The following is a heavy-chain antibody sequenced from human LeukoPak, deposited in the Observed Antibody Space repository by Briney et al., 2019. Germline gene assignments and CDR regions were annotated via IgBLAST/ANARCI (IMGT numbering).Heavy chain of an antibody. CDR1: GGSFSGYY. CDR2: INHSGST. D-gene: IGHD6-19*01. CDR3: ARGRIAVAGTGDYFDY. J-gene: IGHJ4*02. V-gene: IGHV4-34*01. Sequence: SETLSLTCAVYGGSFSGYYWSWLRQPPGKGLEWIGEINHSGSTIYNPSLKSRVTISVDTSKNQFSLKLSSVTAADTAVYYCARGRIAVAGTGDYFDYWGQGTLVTVSS.